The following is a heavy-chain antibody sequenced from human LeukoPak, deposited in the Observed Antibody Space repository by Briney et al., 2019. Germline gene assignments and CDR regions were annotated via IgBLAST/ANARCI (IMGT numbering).Heavy chain of an antibody. CDR2: IHYSGGT. CDR3: ARNYDSSGYYLYSDY. CDR1: GVSISSYY. D-gene: IGHD3-22*01. Sequence: PSETLSLTCTVSGVSISSYYWSWIRQPTGKGLEWIGYIHYSGGTSYNPSLKSRVTISVDTSKNQFSLKLTSVTAADTAVYFCARNYDSSGYYLYSDYWGQGTLVTVSS. J-gene: IGHJ4*02. V-gene: IGHV4-59*01.